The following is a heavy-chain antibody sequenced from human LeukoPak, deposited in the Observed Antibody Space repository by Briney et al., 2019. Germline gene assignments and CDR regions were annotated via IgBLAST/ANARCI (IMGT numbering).Heavy chain of an antibody. V-gene: IGHV3-7*01. Sequence: GGSLRLSCAASGFTFITYWMSWVRQAPGKGLEWVANINQDGSDKYYVDSVKGRFTISRDNAKNSLYLQMNSLRAEDTAVYYCARPRYCSSGNCYSDYWGQGALVTVSS. CDR2: INQDGSDK. J-gene: IGHJ4*02. CDR1: GFTFITYW. D-gene: IGHD2-15*01. CDR3: ARPRYCSSGNCYSDY.